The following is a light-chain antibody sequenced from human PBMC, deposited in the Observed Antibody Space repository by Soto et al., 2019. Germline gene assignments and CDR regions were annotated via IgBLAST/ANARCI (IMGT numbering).Light chain of an antibody. CDR2: DAS. V-gene: IGKV3-15*01. Sequence: EIVMTQSPATLSVSPGERATLSCRASQTVNRNLAWYQQKPGQAPRLLISDASTRATGIPARFSGSGSGTKFTLTIISLQYADVAVYVCQHYINLPRTFGQGTKVEIK. CDR3: QHYINLPRT. CDR1: QTVNRN. J-gene: IGKJ1*01.